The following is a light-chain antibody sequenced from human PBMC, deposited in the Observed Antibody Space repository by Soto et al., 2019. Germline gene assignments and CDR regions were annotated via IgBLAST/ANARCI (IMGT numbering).Light chain of an antibody. V-gene: IGLV1-47*02. CDR1: SSNIGINY. J-gene: IGLJ7*01. CDR2: SNN. CDR3: AAWDDRLSGPV. Sequence: QSVLTQPPSASGTPGQRVTISCSGSSSNIGINYVYWYQQLTGTAPRLLIHSNNQRHSGVPDRISGSKSGTSASLAISGLRSEDAADYYCAAWDDRLSGPVFGGGTQLTVL.